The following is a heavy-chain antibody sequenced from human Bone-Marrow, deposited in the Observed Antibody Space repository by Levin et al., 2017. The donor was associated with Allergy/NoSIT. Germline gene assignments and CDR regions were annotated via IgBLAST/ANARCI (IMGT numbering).Heavy chain of an antibody. D-gene: IGHD6-19*01. CDR3: AKKRVPVADTNFFDF. CDR2: ISWHSGNR. J-gene: IGHJ4*02. V-gene: IGHV3-9*01. Sequence: GGSLRLSCAASGFSFDDYAMHWVRQAPGKGLEWVSGISWHSGNRYYADSVKGRFTISRDNAKNSLSLQMNSLRAEDTAFYYCAKKRVPVADTNFFDFWGQGTVVIVSA. CDR1: GFSFDDYA.